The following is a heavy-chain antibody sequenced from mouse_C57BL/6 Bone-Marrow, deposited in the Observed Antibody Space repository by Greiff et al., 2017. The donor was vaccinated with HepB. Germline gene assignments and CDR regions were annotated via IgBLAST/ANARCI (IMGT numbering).Heavy chain of an antibody. CDR2: ISSGSSTI. V-gene: IGHV5-17*01. J-gene: IGHJ3*01. Sequence: EVKVVESGGGLVKPGGSLKLSCAASGFTFSDYGMHWVRQAPEKGLEWVAYISSGSSTIYYADTVKGRFTISRDNAKNTLFLQMTSLRSEETAMYYCARGDTWFAYWGQGTLVTVSA. CDR3: ARGDTWFAY. CDR1: GFTFSDYG.